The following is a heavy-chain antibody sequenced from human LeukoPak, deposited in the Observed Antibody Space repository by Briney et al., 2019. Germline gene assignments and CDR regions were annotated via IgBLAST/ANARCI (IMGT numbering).Heavy chain of an antibody. CDR3: ARDPVGFWSGYLYYYYGMDV. CDR1: GGSISSGSYY. CDR2: IYYSGST. Sequence: SETLSLTCTVSGGSISSGSYYWSWIRQHPGKGLEWIGYIYYSGSTYYNPSLKSRVTISVDTSKNQFSLKLSSVTAADTAVYYCARDPVGFWSGYLYYYYGMDVWGQGTTVTVSS. J-gene: IGHJ6*02. D-gene: IGHD3-3*01. V-gene: IGHV4-31*03.